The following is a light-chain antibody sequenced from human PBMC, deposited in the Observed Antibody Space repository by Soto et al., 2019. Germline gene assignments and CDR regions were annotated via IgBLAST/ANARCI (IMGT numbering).Light chain of an antibody. CDR2: EVS. J-gene: IGKJ1*01. CDR1: QSLVHSDGNTY. V-gene: IGKV2-30*02. CDR3: MQGTDWPWT. Sequence: DVVMTQSPLSLPVTLGQPASISCRSSQSLVHSDGNTYLSWFHQRPGQSPRRLIYEVSNRDSGVPDRISGSGSGTDFTPKINRVEAEDVGVYYCMQGTDWPWTFGQGTKVEIK.